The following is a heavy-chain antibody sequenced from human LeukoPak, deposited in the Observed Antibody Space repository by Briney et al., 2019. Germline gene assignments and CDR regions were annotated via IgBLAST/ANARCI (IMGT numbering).Heavy chain of an antibody. J-gene: IGHJ4*02. V-gene: IGHV3-53*01. CDR1: GFTVSSIY. CDR2: IYSGGST. Sequence: PGGSLRLSCAASGFTVSSIYMSWVRQAPGKGLEWVSVIYSGGSTYYADSVKGRFTISRDNSKNTLYLQMNSLRAEDTAVYYCARVAPPGKPFPDYWGQGTLVTVSS. CDR3: ARVAPPGKPFPDY. D-gene: IGHD1-1*01.